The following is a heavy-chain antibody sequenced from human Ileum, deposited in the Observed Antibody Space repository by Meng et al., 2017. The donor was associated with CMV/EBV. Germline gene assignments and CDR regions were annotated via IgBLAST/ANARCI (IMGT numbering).Heavy chain of an antibody. CDR3: AKDPYSTSWYYFDC. V-gene: IGHV3-30*02. D-gene: IGHD6-13*01. Sequence: GESLKISCAGSGFTFSRNGMHWVRLAPGKRLEWVAVVRNDGSTTNYADSVKGRFTISRDNYNNMLYLQMNSLRAEDTAVYYCAKDPYSTSWYYFDCWGQGTLVTVSS. CDR2: VRNDGSTT. J-gene: IGHJ4*02. CDR1: GFTFSRNG.